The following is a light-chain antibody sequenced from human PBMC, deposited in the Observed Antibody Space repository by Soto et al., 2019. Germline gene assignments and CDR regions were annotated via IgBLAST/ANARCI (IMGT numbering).Light chain of an antibody. CDR3: QQYNNWPRT. CDR1: QSVSSN. CDR2: GAS. V-gene: IGKV3-15*01. Sequence: EIVMTQSPATLSVSPGKRATLSCRASQSVSSNLAWYQQKPGQAPSLLIYGASTRATGIPARLSGSGSGTEFTLTIGSLQSEDFAVYYCQQYNNWPRTFGQGTKV. J-gene: IGKJ1*01.